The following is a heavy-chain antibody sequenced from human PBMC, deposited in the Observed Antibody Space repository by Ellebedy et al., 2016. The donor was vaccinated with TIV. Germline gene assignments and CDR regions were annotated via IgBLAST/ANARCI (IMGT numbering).Heavy chain of an antibody. CDR3: AIGTGLGLYPEF. CDR1: GYSFTSYW. V-gene: IGHV5-51*01. J-gene: IGHJ4*02. D-gene: IGHD2-8*02. CDR2: IYPGDSDT. Sequence: KVSCKGSGYSFTSYWIGGVRKMPGKGLKWLGLIYPGDSDTSFSPSFQGQVTISVDKSIRTAYLQWSSLKASDTAMYYSAIGTGLGLYPEFWGQGALVTVSS.